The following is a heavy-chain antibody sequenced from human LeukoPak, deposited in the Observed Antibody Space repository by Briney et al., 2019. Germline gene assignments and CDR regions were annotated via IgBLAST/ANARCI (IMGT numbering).Heavy chain of an antibody. CDR3: TRDTDGSLDY. CDR1: GFTFSSYA. V-gene: IGHV3-30*04. D-gene: IGHD1-26*01. Sequence: GGSLRLSCAASGFTFSSYAMHWVRQAPGKGLEWVAVISYDGSNKYYADSVKGRLTISRDNSKNTLYLQMNSLRADVTAVYYCTRDTDGSLDYWGQGILVTVAS. CDR2: ISYDGSNK. J-gene: IGHJ4*02.